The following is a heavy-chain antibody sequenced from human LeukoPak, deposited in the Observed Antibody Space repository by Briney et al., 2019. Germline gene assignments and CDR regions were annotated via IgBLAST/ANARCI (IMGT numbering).Heavy chain of an antibody. D-gene: IGHD3-10*01. V-gene: IGHV3-30*04. CDR1: GFTFSSYA. CDR2: ISYDGSNK. J-gene: IGHJ3*02. Sequence: GGSLRLSCAASGFTFSSYAMHWVRQAPGKGLEWVAVISYDGSNKYYADSVKGRFTISRDNSKNTLYLQMNSLTAEDTAVYYCARSGAGGAFDMWGRGTMVTVSS. CDR3: ARSGAGGAFDM.